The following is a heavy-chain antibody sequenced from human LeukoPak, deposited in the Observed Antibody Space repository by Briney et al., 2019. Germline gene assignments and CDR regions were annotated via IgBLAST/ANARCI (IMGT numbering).Heavy chain of an antibody. Sequence: GGPLGLSCEAPRFTFTTYPMSWVRQAPGKGLEWVSVIGGSNGITFYVGSVKGRFTISRDNSKDTLYLQMNSLRAEDTAVYYCARNENSGWGYFDYWGQGTLVTVSS. CDR1: RFTFTTYP. D-gene: IGHD5-12*01. CDR2: IGGSNGIT. V-gene: IGHV3-23*01. J-gene: IGHJ4*02. CDR3: ARNENSGWGYFDY.